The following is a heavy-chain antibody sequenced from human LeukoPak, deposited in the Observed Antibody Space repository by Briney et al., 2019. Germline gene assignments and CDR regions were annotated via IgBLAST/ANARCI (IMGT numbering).Heavy chain of an antibody. V-gene: IGHV5-51*01. J-gene: IGHJ4*02. CDR3: ARKANYGDYESGYFDY. D-gene: IGHD4-17*01. CDR1: GYSFTSYW. Sequence: LGESLKISCKGSGYSFTSYWIGWVRQMPGKGLEWMGIIYPGDSDTRYSPSFQGQVTISADKSISTAYLQWSSLKASDTAMYYCARKANYGDYESGYFDYWGQGTLVTVSS. CDR2: IYPGDSDT.